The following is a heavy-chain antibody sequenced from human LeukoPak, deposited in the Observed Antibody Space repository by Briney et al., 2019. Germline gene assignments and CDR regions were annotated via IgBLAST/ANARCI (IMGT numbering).Heavy chain of an antibody. V-gene: IGHV4-59*01. CDR2: IYYSGST. D-gene: IGHD3-22*01. J-gene: IGHJ3*02. CDR3: ASKTYYYDSSGYLDAFDI. Sequence: RPSETLSLTCTVSGGSISSYYWSWIRQPPGKGLEWIGYIYYSGSTNYNPSLKSRVTISVGTSKNQFSPKLSSVTAADTAVYYCASKTYYYDSSGYLDAFDIWGQGTMVTVSS. CDR1: GGSISSYY.